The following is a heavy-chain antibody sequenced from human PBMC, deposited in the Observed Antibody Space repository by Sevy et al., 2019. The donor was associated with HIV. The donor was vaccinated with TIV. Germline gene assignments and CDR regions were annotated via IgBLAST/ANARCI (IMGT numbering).Heavy chain of an antibody. CDR1: GFTFNNYI. D-gene: IGHD2-15*01. V-gene: IGHV3-43*01. Sequence: GGSLRLSCATPGFTFNNYIIHWVRQVPGKGLEWVSLIDWNGRTTKYADSVRGRFTISRDNSKKSVSLQMNSLRAEDSAFYYCAKDVTRVMPPAYFDSWGQGTMVTVSS. CDR3: AKDVTRVMPPAYFDS. J-gene: IGHJ4*02. CDR2: IDWNGRTT.